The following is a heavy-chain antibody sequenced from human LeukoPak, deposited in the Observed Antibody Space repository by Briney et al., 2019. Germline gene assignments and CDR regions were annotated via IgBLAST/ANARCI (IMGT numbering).Heavy chain of an antibody. CDR1: GGSISSGNYY. Sequence: PSQTLSLTCTVSGGSISSGNYYWSWIRQPPGKGLEWIGYIYYSGTTFYNPSLKSRVTISVDTSKNQFSLKLSSVTAADTAVYYCARGFGEFLYWFDPWGQGTLVTVSS. V-gene: IGHV4-30-4*01. J-gene: IGHJ5*02. CDR2: IYYSGTT. CDR3: ARGFGEFLYWFDP. D-gene: IGHD3-10*01.